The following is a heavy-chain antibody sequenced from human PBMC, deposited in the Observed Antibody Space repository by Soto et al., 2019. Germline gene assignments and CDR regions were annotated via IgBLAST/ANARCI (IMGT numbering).Heavy chain of an antibody. CDR3: AKDPNGDHVGALDS. D-gene: IGHD4-17*01. CDR1: GISFSNYA. CDR2: IGGDTSYT. Sequence: GGSLRLSCTASGISFSNYAVTWVRQAPGKGLEWVSSIGGDTSYTYYADSVKGRFTISRDKSKNTVFLQINSLRADDTAVYHCAKDPNGDHVGALDSWGQGTLVTVSS. V-gene: IGHV3-23*01. J-gene: IGHJ4*02.